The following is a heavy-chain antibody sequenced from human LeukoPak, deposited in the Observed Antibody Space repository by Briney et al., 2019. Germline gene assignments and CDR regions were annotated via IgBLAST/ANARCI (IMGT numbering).Heavy chain of an antibody. CDR1: GGFFSGYY. V-gene: IGHV4-34*01. CDR2: IHHSGST. CDR3: AKSNGYGLVDI. D-gene: IGHD3-10*01. J-gene: IGHJ3*02. Sequence: SETLSLTCAVYGGFFSGYYWSWIRQPPGKGLEWIGEIHHSGSTNYNPSLKSRVTISVDTSKNQFSLKLSSVTAADTAVYYCAKSNGYGLVDIWGQGTMVTVSS.